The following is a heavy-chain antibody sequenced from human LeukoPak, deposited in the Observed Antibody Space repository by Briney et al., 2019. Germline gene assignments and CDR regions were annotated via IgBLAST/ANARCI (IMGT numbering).Heavy chain of an antibody. V-gene: IGHV3-66*01. Sequence: GGSLRLSCAASGFTFSSYSMNWVRQAPGKGLEWVSLIYSGGSTYYADSVKGRFTISRDNSKNTLYLQMNSLRAEVTAVYYCAKDQRHSSNWYIPNFDYWGQGTWVTVSS. J-gene: IGHJ4*02. CDR3: AKDQRHSSNWYIPNFDY. CDR2: IYSGGST. D-gene: IGHD6-13*01. CDR1: GFTFSSYS.